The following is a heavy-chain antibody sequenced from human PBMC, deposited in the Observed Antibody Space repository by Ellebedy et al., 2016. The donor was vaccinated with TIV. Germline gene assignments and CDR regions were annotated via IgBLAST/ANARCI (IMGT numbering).Heavy chain of an antibody. Sequence: ASVKVSCXASGYNFTTYDINWVRQPAGQGLEWMGWMNPQSGKTGFPQRFQGRVAMTRDTSISTAYMELASLTSEDTAVYYCARSPRGNATKDYWGQGTLVTVSS. CDR1: GYNFTTYD. D-gene: IGHD2-2*01. V-gene: IGHV1-8*01. CDR2: MNPQSGKT. CDR3: ARSPRGNATKDY. J-gene: IGHJ4*02.